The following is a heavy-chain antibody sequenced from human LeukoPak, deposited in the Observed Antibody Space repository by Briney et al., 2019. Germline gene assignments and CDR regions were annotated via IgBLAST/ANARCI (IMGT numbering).Heavy chain of an antibody. D-gene: IGHD3-10*01. Sequence: PGGSLRLSCAASGFTFSTYSMNWVRQAPGKGLEWVSSISSRSSYIYYADSVKGRFTISRDNAKNSLYLQMNSLRAEDTAVYYCAREGGSGSYHFDYWGQGTLVTVSS. CDR3: AREGGSGSYHFDY. CDR2: ISSRSSYI. J-gene: IGHJ4*02. CDR1: GFTFSTYS. V-gene: IGHV3-21*01.